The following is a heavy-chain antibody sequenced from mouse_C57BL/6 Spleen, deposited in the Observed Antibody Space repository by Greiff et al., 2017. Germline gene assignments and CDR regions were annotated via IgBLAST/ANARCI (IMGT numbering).Heavy chain of an antibody. CDR2: ISSGSSTI. D-gene: IGHD3-2*02. CDR3: ARGELRLLY. J-gene: IGHJ3*01. Sequence: EVKLMESGGGLVKPGGSLKLSCAASGFTFSDYGMHWVRQAPEKGLEWVAYISSGSSTIYYADTVKGRFTISRDNAKNTRFLQMTSLRSEDTAMYYCARGELRLLYWGQGTLVTVSA. V-gene: IGHV5-17*01. CDR1: GFTFSDYG.